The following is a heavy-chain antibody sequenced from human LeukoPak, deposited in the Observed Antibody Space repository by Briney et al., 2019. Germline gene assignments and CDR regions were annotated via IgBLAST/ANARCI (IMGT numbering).Heavy chain of an antibody. CDR1: GFSLSTSGVG. CDR3: AHDIVVPEKLSFDY. Sequence: SGPTLVNPAQTLTLTCTFSGFSLSTSGVGVGWIRQPPGKALEWLALIYWDDDKRYSPSLKSRLTITKDTSKNQVVLTMTDMDPVDTATYYCAHDIVVPEKLSFDYWGQGTLVTVSS. J-gene: IGHJ4*02. CDR2: IYWDDDK. V-gene: IGHV2-5*02. D-gene: IGHD2-2*01.